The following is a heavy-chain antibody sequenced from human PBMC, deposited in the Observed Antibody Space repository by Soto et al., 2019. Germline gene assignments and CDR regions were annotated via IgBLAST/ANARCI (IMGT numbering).Heavy chain of an antibody. CDR3: ARVSEDGDHVKPFDA. V-gene: IGHV4-31*03. J-gene: IGHJ4*02. D-gene: IGHD4-17*01. Sequence: QVQLQESGPGLVKTSQTLSLTCTVSGDSINNGGYYWSWVRQYPGKGLEWIGYIYYRGNTYYNPSLKNRVNISLDTPTKQFSLKLSSVTAADTAVYYCARVSEDGDHVKPFDAWGQGTLVTVSS. CDR1: GDSINNGGYY. CDR2: IYYRGNT.